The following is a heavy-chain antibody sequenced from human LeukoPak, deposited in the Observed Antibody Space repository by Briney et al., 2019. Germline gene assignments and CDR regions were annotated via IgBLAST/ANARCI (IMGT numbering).Heavy chain of an antibody. V-gene: IGHV3-30-3*01. J-gene: IGHJ3*02. D-gene: IGHD3-22*01. CDR3: ARAWDSSGSNAFDI. CDR1: GFTFSSYA. Sequence: RPGGSLRLSCAASGFTFSSYAMHWVRQAPGKGLEWVAVISYDGSNKYYADSVKGRFTISRDNSKNTLYLQMNSLRAEDTAVYYCARAWDSSGSNAFDIWGQGTMVTVSS. CDR2: ISYDGSNK.